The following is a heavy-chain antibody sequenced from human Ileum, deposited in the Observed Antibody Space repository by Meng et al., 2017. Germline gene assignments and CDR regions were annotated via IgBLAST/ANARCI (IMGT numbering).Heavy chain of an antibody. CDR2: VTLDGNTE. CDR1: GFTFRGYT. Sequence: GGSLRLSCAASGFTFRGYTMHWVRQAPGKGLEWVADVTLDGNTEYYADSVKGRFTISRDNSESTLFLQMSSLRREDTAVYYCARGKVSVTSSKKKGTNFDYWGQGTLVTVSS. V-gene: IGHV3-30*15. J-gene: IGHJ4*02. D-gene: IGHD4-17*01. CDR3: ARGKVSVTSSKKKGTNFDY.